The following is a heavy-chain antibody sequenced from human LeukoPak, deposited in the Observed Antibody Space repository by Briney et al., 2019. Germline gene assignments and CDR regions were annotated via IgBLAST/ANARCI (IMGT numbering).Heavy chain of an antibody. Sequence: SETLSLTCAVYGGSFSGYYWSWIRQPPGKGLEWIGEINHSGSTNYNPSLKSRVTISVDTSKNQFSLRLTSVTAADTAVYYCGRGQSETAFYDTSGHASFDIWGQGTVVT. V-gene: IGHV4-34*01. CDR2: INHSGST. D-gene: IGHD3-22*01. CDR1: GGSFSGYY. J-gene: IGHJ3*02. CDR3: GRGQSETAFYDTSGHASFDI.